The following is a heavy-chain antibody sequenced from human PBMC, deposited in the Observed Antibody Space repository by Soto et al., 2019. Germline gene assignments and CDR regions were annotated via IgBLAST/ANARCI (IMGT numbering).Heavy chain of an antibody. Sequence: EVQLVESGGGLVQPGGSLRLSCAASGFTVSINYMSWVRQAPGKGLEWVSVIYSGGSTDYADSVKGRFTISRDNSKNTLHLQMNSLRAEDTAVYYCARDRIAVAGNPEYFQHWGQGTLVTVSS. CDR2: IYSGGST. V-gene: IGHV3-66*01. CDR1: GFTVSINY. CDR3: ARDRIAVAGNPEYFQH. J-gene: IGHJ1*01. D-gene: IGHD6-19*01.